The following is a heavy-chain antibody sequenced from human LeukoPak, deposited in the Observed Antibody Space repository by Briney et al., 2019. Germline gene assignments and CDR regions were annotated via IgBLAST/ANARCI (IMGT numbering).Heavy chain of an antibody. D-gene: IGHD3-10*01. V-gene: IGHV3-23*01. CDR1: GLTFSSYA. J-gene: IGHJ6*02. Sequence: GGSLRLSCAASGLTFSSYAMSWVRQAPGKGLEWVSAISGSGGSTYYADSVKGRFTISRDNSKNTLYLQMNSLRAEDTAVYYCAIPPLSGTGSSRPLAEMDVWGQGTTVTVSS. CDR2: ISGSGGST. CDR3: AIPPLSGTGSSRPLAEMDV.